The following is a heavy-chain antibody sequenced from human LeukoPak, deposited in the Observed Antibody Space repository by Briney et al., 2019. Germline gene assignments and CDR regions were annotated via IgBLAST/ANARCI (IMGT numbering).Heavy chain of an antibody. CDR1: GFSFSSYW. CDR2: IKHDGSEK. Sequence: GGSLRLTCAASGFSFSSYWMSWVRQAPGMGLEWLANIKHDGSEKYYVGSVKGRFTISRDNAKNSLYLQMNSLRAEDTAFYYCARVTSRDPLHYWGQGTLVTVSS. D-gene: IGHD2-21*02. V-gene: IGHV3-7*03. CDR3: ARVTSRDPLHY. J-gene: IGHJ4*02.